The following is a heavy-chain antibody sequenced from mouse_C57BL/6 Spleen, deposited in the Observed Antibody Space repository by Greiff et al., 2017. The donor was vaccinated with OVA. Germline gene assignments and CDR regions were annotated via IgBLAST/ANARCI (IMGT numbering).Heavy chain of an antibody. J-gene: IGHJ3*01. CDR3: TRTFHYYGSGFAY. D-gene: IGHD1-1*01. Sequence: EVQLQESGGGLVQPGGSMKLSCAASGFTFSDAWMDWVRQSPEKGLEWVAEIRNKANNHATYYAESVKGRFTISRDDSKSSVYLQMNSLRAEDTGIYYCTRTFHYYGSGFAYWGQGTLVTVSA. CDR1: GFTFSDAW. CDR2: IRNKANNHAT. V-gene: IGHV6-6*01.